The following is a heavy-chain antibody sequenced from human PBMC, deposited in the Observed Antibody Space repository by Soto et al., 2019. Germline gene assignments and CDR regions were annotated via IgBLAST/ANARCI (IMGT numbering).Heavy chain of an antibody. CDR1: GFTFDDYA. Sequence: EVQLVESGGGLVQPGRSLRLSCAASGFTFDDYAMHWVRQAPGKGLEWLSGISWNSGNIGYADSVKGLFTISRDNAKNSVYLQMNSLRPEDTALYYCIKGRGGSYGRYYFDYWGQGTLVTVSS. CDR2: ISWNSGNI. CDR3: IKGRGGSYGRYYFDY. V-gene: IGHV3-9*01. J-gene: IGHJ4*02. D-gene: IGHD1-26*01.